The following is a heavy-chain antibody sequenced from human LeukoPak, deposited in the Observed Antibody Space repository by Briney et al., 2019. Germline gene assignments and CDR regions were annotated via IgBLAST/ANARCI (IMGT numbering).Heavy chain of an antibody. CDR1: GFTFSSYA. D-gene: IGHD3-3*01. CDR2: ISGSGGST. V-gene: IGHV3-23*01. Sequence: GGSLRLSCAASGFTFSSYAMSWVRQAPGKGLEWVSAISGSGGSTHYADSVKGRFTISRDNSKNTLYLQMNSLRAEDTAVYYCASLLYYYYGMDVWGQGTTVTVSS. J-gene: IGHJ6*02. CDR3: ASLLYYYYGMDV.